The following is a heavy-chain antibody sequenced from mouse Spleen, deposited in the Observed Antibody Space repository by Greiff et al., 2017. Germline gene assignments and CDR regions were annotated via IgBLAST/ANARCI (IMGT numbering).Heavy chain of an antibody. CDR2: ISSGSSTI. J-gene: IGHJ1*03. CDR3: ATIYWYFDV. V-gene: IGHV5-17*01. Sequence: EVKLVESGGGLVKPGGSLKLSCAASGFTFSDYGMHWVRQAPEKGLEWVAYISSGSSTIYYADTVKGRFTISRDNAKNTLFLQMTSLRSEDTAMYYCATIYWYFDVWGTGTTVTVSS. CDR1: GFTFSDYG.